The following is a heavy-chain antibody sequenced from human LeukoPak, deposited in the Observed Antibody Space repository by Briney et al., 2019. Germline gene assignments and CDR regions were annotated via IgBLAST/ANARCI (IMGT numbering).Heavy chain of an antibody. V-gene: IGHV1-18*01. J-gene: IGHJ5*02. Sequence: ASVKVSCKASGYTFTSYGISWVRQAPGQGLEWMGWTSAYNGNTNYAQKLQGRVTMTTDTSTSTAYMELRSLRSDDTAVYYCAKSSVTTYDALYNWFDPWGQGTLVTVSS. CDR2: TSAYNGNT. D-gene: IGHD4-17*01. CDR3: AKSSVTTYDALYNWFDP. CDR1: GYTFTSYG.